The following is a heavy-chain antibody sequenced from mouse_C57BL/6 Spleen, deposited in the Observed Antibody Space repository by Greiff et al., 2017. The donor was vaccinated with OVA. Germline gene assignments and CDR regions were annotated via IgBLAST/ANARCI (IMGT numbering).Heavy chain of an antibody. J-gene: IGHJ2*01. CDR2: INPYNGGT. Sequence: EVQVVESGPVLVKPGASVKMSCKASGYTFTDYYMNWVKQSHGKSLEWIGVINPYNGGTSYNQKFKGKATLTVDKSSSTAYMELNSLTSEDSAVYYCARGDYDGFFDYWGQGTTLTVSS. CDR3: ARGDYDGFFDY. V-gene: IGHV1-19*01. CDR1: GYTFTDYY. D-gene: IGHD2-3*01.